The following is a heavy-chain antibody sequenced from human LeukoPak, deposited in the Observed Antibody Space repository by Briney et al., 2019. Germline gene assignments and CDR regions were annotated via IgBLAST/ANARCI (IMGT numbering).Heavy chain of an antibody. CDR1: GGTFSSYA. CDR2: IIPIFGTA. D-gene: IGHD6-19*01. J-gene: IGHJ4*02. V-gene: IGHV1-69*13. CDR3: ARGSPNSSGWYREFFDY. Sequence: ASVKVSCKASGGTFSSYAISWVRQAPGQGLEWMGGIIPIFGTANYAQKFQGRVTITADESTSTAYMELSSLRSEDTAVYYCARGSPNSSGWYREFFDYWGQGILVTVSS.